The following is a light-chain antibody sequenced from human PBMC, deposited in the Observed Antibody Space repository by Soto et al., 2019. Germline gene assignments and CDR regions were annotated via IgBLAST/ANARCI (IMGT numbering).Light chain of an antibody. J-gene: IGKJ1*01. Sequence: IQLTQTPYSLSASVGDRVTVTCRASQGIGTYLVWYQQKSGKAPTVLIYASSTLQTGVPSRFSGSGSGTDFSLTISSLHPEDVATYYCQQVDSYPRTFGQGTKV. CDR2: ASS. CDR3: QQVDSYPRT. CDR1: QGIGTY. V-gene: IGKV1-9*01.